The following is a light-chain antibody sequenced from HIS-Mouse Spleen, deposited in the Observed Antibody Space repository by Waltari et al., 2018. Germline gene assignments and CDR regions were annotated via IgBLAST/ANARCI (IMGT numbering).Light chain of an antibody. CDR3: QQRSNWPPGYT. V-gene: IGKV3-11*01. J-gene: IGKJ2*01. CDR1: QSVSSY. Sequence: EIVLTQSPATLSLSPGERATLPCRASQSVSSYLAWYQQKPGQAPRLLIDDASNRATGIPARFSGSGSGTDFTLTISSLEPEDFAVYYCQQRSNWPPGYTFGQGTKLEIK. CDR2: DAS.